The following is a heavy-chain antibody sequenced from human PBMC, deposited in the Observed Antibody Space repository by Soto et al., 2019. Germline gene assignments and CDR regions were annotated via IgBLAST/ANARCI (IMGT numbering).Heavy chain of an antibody. V-gene: IGHV4-61*01. J-gene: IGHJ4*02. D-gene: IGHD3-3*01. Sequence: PSETLSLTCTVSGGSVSSGSYYWSWIRQPPGKGLEWIGYTYYSGSTNYTPSLKRRVPISVDTSKNQFSLKLSSVTAAATAVYYCAREGGGPNFWSGYQDYYYFDYWGQGTLVTVSS. CDR2: TYYSGST. CDR3: AREGGGPNFWSGYQDYYYFDY. CDR1: GGSVSSGSYY.